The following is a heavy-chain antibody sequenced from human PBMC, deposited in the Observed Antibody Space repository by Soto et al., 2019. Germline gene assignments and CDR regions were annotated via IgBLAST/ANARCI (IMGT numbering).Heavy chain of an antibody. CDR2: IYWDDDK. J-gene: IGHJ6*02. Sequence: QITLKESGPTLVKHTETHTLTCTFSGFSLSTSGVGVAWIRQPPGKALVWLALIYWDDDKRYRPSLETRLTVTKDTSKNQVVVSMTNMDSVDTATYYCAYLPCSGGSCYWFSYSGMDVWGQGTTVTVSS. CDR3: AYLPCSGGSCYWFSYSGMDV. D-gene: IGHD2-15*01. V-gene: IGHV2-5*02. CDR1: GFSLSTSGVG.